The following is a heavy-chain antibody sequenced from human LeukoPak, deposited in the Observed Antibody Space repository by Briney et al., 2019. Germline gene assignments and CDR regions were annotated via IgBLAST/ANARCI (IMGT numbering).Heavy chain of an antibody. CDR2: ISYDGSNK. D-gene: IGHD2-21*02. V-gene: IGHV3-30-3*01. CDR1: GFTFGSYA. J-gene: IGHJ3*02. CDR3: AKDLTALGPDAFDI. Sequence: GGSLRLSCAASGFTFGSYAMHWVRQAPGKGLEWVAVISYDGSNKYYADSVKGRFTISRDNSKNTLYLQMNSLRAEDTAVYYCAKDLTALGPDAFDIWGQGTMVTVSS.